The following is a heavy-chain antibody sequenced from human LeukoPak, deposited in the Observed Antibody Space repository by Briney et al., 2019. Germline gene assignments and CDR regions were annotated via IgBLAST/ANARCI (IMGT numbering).Heavy chain of an antibody. CDR2: IYYSGST. J-gene: IGHJ4*02. CDR3: ARDLDGYNDY. D-gene: IGHD5-24*01. V-gene: IGHV4-59*01. Sequence: SETLSLTCTVSGGSISSYYWSWIRQPPGKGLEWIGYIYYSGSTNYNPSLKSRVTISVDTSKNQLSLKLSSVTAADTAVYYCARDLDGYNDYWGQGTLVTVSS. CDR1: GGSISSYY.